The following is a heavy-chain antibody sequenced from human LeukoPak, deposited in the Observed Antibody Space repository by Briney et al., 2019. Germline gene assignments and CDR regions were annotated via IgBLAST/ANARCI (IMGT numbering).Heavy chain of an antibody. CDR2: IYPGDSDT. J-gene: IGHJ3*02. D-gene: IGHD2-15*01. V-gene: IGHV5-51*01. CDR3: ARVYCSGGSCYPYDAFDI. Sequence: GESLKISCKGSGYSFTSYWIGWVRQMPGKGLEWMGIIYPGDSDTRYSPSFQEQVTISADKSISTPYLQWSSLKASDTAMYYCARVYCSGGSCYPYDAFDIWGQGTMVTVSS. CDR1: GYSFTSYW.